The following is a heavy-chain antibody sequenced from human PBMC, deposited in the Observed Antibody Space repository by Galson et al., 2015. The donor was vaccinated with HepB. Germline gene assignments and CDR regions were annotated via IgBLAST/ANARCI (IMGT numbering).Heavy chain of an antibody. CDR1: GFTFGDHA. V-gene: IGHV3-49*03. D-gene: IGHD1-1*01. J-gene: IGHJ6*02. CDR3: SRPLSTTSYYCYGVDV. CDR2: IRGKAHGGTT. Sequence: SLRPSCAASGFTFGDHAMSWFRQAPGKGLEWVGFIRGKAHGGTTEYAASVKGRLTISRDDSKSIAYLQMNSLKTEDTAVYYCSRPLSTTSYYCYGVDVWGQGTTVTVSS.